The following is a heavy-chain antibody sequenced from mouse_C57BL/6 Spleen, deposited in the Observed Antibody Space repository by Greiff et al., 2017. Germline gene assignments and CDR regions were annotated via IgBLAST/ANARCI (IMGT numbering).Heavy chain of an antibody. CDR1: GYTFTSYT. CDR3: ARDNIDSSYGYFYY. Sequence: QVQLQQSGAELARPGASVKMSCKASGYTFTSYTMHWVKQRPGQGLEWIGYINPSSGYTKYNQKFKDKATFTADKSSSTADMQPSSLTSEDSAVQYCARDNIDSSYGYFYYWGQGTTLTVSS. V-gene: IGHV1-4*01. J-gene: IGHJ2*01. D-gene: IGHD1-1*01. CDR2: INPSSGYT.